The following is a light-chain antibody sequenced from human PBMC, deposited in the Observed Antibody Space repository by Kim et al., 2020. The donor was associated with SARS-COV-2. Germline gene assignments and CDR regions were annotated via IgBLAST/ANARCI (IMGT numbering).Light chain of an antibody. CDR3: SSYTSSSGLMV. J-gene: IGLJ3*02. Sequence: SITISCTGTSSDVDDYNYVCWYQQHPGKAPKRMIYEVTKRPSGVSYRFSGSKSGNTASLTISGLQAEDEADYYCSSYTSSSGLMVFGGGTQLTVL. CDR1: SSDVDDYNY. V-gene: IGLV2-14*01. CDR2: EVT.